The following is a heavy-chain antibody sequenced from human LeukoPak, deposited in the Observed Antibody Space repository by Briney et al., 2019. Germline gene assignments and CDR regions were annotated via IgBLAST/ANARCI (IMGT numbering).Heavy chain of an antibody. J-gene: IGHJ6*03. CDR1: GGSTSSSSYY. Sequence: PSETLSLTCTASGGSTSSSSYYWGWIRQPPGKGLEWIGSIYCSGSTYYNPSLKSRVTISVDTSKNQFSLKLSSVTAADTAVYYCARHPNYMDVWGKGTTVTVSS. CDR3: ARHPNYMDV. V-gene: IGHV4-39*01. CDR2: IYCSGST.